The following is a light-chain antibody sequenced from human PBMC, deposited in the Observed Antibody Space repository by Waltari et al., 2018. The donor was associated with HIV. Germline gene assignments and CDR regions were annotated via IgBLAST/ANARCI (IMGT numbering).Light chain of an antibody. CDR2: VDD. V-gene: IGLV6-57*01. CDR3: QSYDSNTRI. J-gene: IGLJ1*01. CDR1: SGSIGSNS. Sequence: FMLTQPRSVSESPGKTVTISCTRSSGSIGSNSVQWYQQRPGSSPPTVIYVDDQRPSGVPGRFSGSSDRSSNSPALTVSGLLTEDEADYYCQSYDSNTRIFGTGTKVTVL.